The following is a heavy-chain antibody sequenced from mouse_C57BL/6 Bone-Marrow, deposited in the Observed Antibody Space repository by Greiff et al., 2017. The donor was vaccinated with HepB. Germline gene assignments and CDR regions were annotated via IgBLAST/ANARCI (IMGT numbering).Heavy chain of an antibody. CDR3: ARPNYYGSSYYFDY. CDR2: ISNGGGST. Sequence: EVQGVESGGGLVQPGGSLKLSCAASGFTFSDYYMYWVRQTPEKRLEWVAYISNGGGSTYYPDTVKGRFTISRDNAKNTLYLQMSRLKSEDTAMYYCARPNYYGSSYYFDYWGQGTTLTVSS. J-gene: IGHJ2*01. D-gene: IGHD1-1*01. V-gene: IGHV5-12*01. CDR1: GFTFSDYY.